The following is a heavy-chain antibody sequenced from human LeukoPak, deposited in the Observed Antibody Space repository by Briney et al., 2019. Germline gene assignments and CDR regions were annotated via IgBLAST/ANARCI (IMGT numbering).Heavy chain of an antibody. J-gene: IGHJ4*02. CDR3: ARTPGYCSGTSCCIGY. CDR2: IYSSGDT. CDR1: GGSISSGDSS. V-gene: IGHV4-30-4*01. Sequence: SQTLSLTCTVSGGSISSGDSSWSWIRQPPGKGLEWIGYIYSSGDTYYNPSLKSRVTISVDTSKNQFSLRLSSVTAADTAVYYCARTPGYCSGTSCCIGYWGQGTLVTVSS. D-gene: IGHD2-2*01.